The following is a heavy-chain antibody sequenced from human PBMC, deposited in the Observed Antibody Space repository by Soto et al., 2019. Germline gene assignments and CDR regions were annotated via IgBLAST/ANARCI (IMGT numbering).Heavy chain of an antibody. V-gene: IGHV3-23*01. CDR2: ISGSGGST. D-gene: IGHD2-15*01. CDR1: GFTFSSYA. Sequence: PGGSLRLSCAASGFTFSSYAMSWVRQAPGKGLEWVSGISGSGGSTYYADSVKGRFTTSRDDSKNTLYLQMNSLGAEDTAIYFCARQDIVTAPVRGVFFDSWGQGTPVTVSS. J-gene: IGHJ4*02. CDR3: ARQDIVTAPVRGVFFDS.